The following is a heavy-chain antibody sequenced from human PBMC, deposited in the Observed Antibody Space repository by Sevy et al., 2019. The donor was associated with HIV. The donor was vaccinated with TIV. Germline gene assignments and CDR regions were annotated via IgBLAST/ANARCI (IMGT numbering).Heavy chain of an antibody. CDR2: INQDGSEK. Sequence: GGSLRLSCAASGFTFSSYWMSWVRQAPGKGLEWVANINQDGSEKYYVDSVKGRFTISRDNAKNSLYLQMNSLRAEDTAVYYCAGEGIAARPYFDDWGQGTLVTVSS. CDR1: GFTFSSYW. D-gene: IGHD6-6*01. V-gene: IGHV3-7*03. J-gene: IGHJ4*02. CDR3: AGEGIAARPYFDD.